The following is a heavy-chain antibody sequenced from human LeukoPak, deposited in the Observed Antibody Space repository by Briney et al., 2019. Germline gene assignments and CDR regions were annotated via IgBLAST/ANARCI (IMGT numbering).Heavy chain of an antibody. Sequence: VQPGGSLRLSCAASGFTFSNYWMSWVRQAPGKGLEWVAHIKQDGSEKCYVDSVKGRFTISRNNAKNSLYLQMNSLRAEDTAVYYCARDRAAYSSSPPDYWGQGTLVTVSS. V-gene: IGHV3-7*04. CDR1: GFTFSNYW. J-gene: IGHJ4*02. D-gene: IGHD6-13*01. CDR3: ARDRAAYSSSPPDY. CDR2: IKQDGSEK.